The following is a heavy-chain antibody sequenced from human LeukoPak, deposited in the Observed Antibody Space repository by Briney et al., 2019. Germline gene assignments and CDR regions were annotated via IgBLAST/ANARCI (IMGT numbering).Heavy chain of an antibody. CDR3: ATDPGEWEPI. D-gene: IGHD1-26*01. CDR2: IKSKTDGGTS. J-gene: IGHJ3*02. Sequence: GGSLRLSCAASGLTFTNAWMSWFRQAPGKGLEWVGRIKSKTDGGTSDYAAPVQGRFTISRDDSKNSLYLQMNSLKIEDTAVYYCATDPGEWEPIWGQGTMVTVSS. V-gene: IGHV3-15*01. CDR1: GLTFTNAW.